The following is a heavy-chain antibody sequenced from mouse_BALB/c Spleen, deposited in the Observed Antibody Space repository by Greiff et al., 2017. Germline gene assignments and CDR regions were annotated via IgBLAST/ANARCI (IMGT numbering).Heavy chain of an antibody. D-gene: IGHD2-1*01. CDR2: IFPGSGNT. V-gene: IGHV1-66*01. Sequence: QVQLKQSGPELVKPGASVKISRKASGYSFTSYYIHWVKQRPGQGLEWIGWIFPGSGNTKYNEKFKGKATLTADTSSSTAYMQLSSLTSEDSAVYFCARRGNYDAMDYWGQGTSVTVSS. J-gene: IGHJ4*01. CDR3: ARRGNYDAMDY. CDR1: GYSFTSYY.